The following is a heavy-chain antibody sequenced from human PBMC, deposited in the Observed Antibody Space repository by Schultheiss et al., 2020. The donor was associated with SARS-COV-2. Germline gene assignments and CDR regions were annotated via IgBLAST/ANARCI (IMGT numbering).Heavy chain of an antibody. CDR2: IYYSGTT. CDR1: GGSISSGDYY. V-gene: IGHV4-30-4*01. D-gene: IGHD2-15*01. Sequence: SETLSLTCTVSGGSISSGDYYWSWIRQPPGKCLEWIGYIYYSGTTYYNPSLKSRVTISVDTSKSLFSLKLSSVTAADTAGYYCASVGYCSGCLCYRYYGMDVWGHGTTVTVAS. J-gene: IGHJ6*02. CDR3: ASVGYCSGCLCYRYYGMDV.